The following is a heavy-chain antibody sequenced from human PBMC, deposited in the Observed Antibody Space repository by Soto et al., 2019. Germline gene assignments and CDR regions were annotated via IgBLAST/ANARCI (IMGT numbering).Heavy chain of an antibody. V-gene: IGHV3-30-3*01. Sequence: QVQLVESGGGVVQPGRSLRLSCAASGFTFTSYAMHWVRQAPGKGLEWVAVISDDGSNKYYADSVKGRFTISRDNSXNTLYLQMNSLRAEGRAVYYCARDARDGYNLYFDYWGQGTLVTVSS. CDR1: GFTFTSYA. J-gene: IGHJ4*02. D-gene: IGHD5-12*01. CDR2: ISDDGSNK. CDR3: ARDARDGYNLYFDY.